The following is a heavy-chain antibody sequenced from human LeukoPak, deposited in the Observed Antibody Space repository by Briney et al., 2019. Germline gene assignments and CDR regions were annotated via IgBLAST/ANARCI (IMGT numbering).Heavy chain of an antibody. CDR3: AKDRVADYYYYMDV. Sequence: PGGSLRLSCAASGFTFSSYGMHWVRQAPGKGLEWVAFIRYDGSNKYYADSVKGRFTISRDNSKDTLYLQMNSLRAEDTAVYYCAKDRVADYYYYMDVWGKGTTVTISS. D-gene: IGHD3-10*01. J-gene: IGHJ6*03. V-gene: IGHV3-30*02. CDR2: IRYDGSNK. CDR1: GFTFSSYG.